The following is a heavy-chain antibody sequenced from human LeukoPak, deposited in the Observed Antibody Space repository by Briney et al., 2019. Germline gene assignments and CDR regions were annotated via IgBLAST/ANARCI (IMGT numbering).Heavy chain of an antibody. CDR2: INHSGST. J-gene: IGHJ4*02. D-gene: IGHD3-10*01. CDR1: GGSFNGYY. Sequence: SETLSLTCAVYGGSFNGYYWSWIRQPPGKGLEWIGEINHSGSTNYNPSLKSRVTISVDTSKNQFSLKLSSVTAADTAVYYCARHGSGHDYWGQGTLVTVSS. V-gene: IGHV4-34*01. CDR3: ARHGSGHDY.